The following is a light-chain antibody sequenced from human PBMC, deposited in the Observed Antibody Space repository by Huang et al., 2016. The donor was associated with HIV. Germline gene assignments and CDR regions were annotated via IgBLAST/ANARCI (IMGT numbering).Light chain of an antibody. V-gene: IGKV3-20*01. CDR1: QSFSSTY. CDR2: GAS. J-gene: IGKJ5*01. Sequence: EIVLTQSPGTLSLSPGERATLACRASQSFSSTYLAWYQQKPGQAPRLLIDGASTRATGIPDRFSGSGSGTDVTLTISRLEPEDFAVFYWQQYGSSITFGQGTRLEIK. CDR3: QQYGSSIT.